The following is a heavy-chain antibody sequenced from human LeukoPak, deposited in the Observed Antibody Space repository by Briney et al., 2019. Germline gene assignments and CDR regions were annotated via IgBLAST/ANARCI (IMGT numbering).Heavy chain of an antibody. CDR2: INPNTGGT. Sequence: ASVKVSCKASGYTFTGYYIHWVRQTPGQGLEWMGWINPNTGGTNYAQKFQGRVTMTRDTSISTAYMELSRLRSDDTAVYYCAREYCTNGVCYCFDYWGQGTLVTVSS. D-gene: IGHD2-8*01. V-gene: IGHV1-2*02. CDR3: AREYCTNGVCYCFDY. CDR1: GYTFTGYY. J-gene: IGHJ4*02.